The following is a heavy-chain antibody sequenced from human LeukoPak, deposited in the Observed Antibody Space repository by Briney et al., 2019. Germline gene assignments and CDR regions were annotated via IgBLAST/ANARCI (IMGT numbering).Heavy chain of an antibody. CDR1: GYTFTSYG. CDR3: ARMDIAMVTFDYFDY. D-gene: IGHD5-18*01. J-gene: IGHJ4*02. Sequence: VASVKVSCKASGYTFTSYGISWVRQAPGQGLEWMGWISAYNGNTNYAQKLQGRVTMTTDTSTSTAYMELRSLRSDDTAVYYCARMDIAMVTFDYFDYWGQGTLVTVSS. V-gene: IGHV1-18*04. CDR2: ISAYNGNT.